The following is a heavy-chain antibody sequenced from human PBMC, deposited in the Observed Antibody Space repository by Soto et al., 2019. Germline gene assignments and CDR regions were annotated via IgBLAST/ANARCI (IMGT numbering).Heavy chain of an antibody. V-gene: IGHV1-69*01. CDR2: IIPIFGTA. CDR3: ARGPGGITMVRGVTYGYDY. Sequence: QVQLVQSGAEVKKPGSSVKVSCKASGGTFSSYAISWVRQAPGQGLEWMGGIIPIFGTANYAQKFQGRVTITADESTSTAYMELSSLRSDDTAVYYCARGPGGITMVRGVTYGYDYWGQGTLVTVSS. J-gene: IGHJ4*02. CDR1: GGTFSSYA. D-gene: IGHD3-10*01.